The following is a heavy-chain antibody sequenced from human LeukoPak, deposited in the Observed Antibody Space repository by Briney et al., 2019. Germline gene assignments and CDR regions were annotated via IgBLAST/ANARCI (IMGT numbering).Heavy chain of an antibody. Sequence: GASVKVSCKASGYTFTGYYMHWVRQAPGQGLEWMGWINPNSGGTNYAQKFQGRVTMTRDTSISTAYMELSRLRSDDTAVYYCARDRGTKLSNYYDSSGYYHNWFDPWGQGTLVTVSS. J-gene: IGHJ5*02. CDR1: GYTFTGYY. CDR2: INPNSGGT. V-gene: IGHV1-2*02. CDR3: ARDRGTKLSNYYDSSGYYHNWFDP. D-gene: IGHD3-22*01.